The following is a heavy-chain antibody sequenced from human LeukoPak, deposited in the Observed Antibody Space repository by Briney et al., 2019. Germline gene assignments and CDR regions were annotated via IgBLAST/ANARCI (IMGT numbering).Heavy chain of an antibody. V-gene: IGHV1-18*04. CDR3: ARALGDEAY. CDR1: GYTFTKYG. Sequence: ASVKVSCKASGYTFTKYGISWVRQAPGQGLEWMGWINTMNGNTNYAQKFQGRVTVTIDTSTSTAYMELRSLRYDDTVVYYCARALGDEAYWGQGTLVTVSS. CDR2: INTMNGNT. D-gene: IGHD3-16*01. J-gene: IGHJ4*02.